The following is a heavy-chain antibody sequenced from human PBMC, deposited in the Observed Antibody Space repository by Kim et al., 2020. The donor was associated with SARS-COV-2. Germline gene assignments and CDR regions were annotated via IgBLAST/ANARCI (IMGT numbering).Heavy chain of an antibody. V-gene: IGHV3-15*01. J-gene: IGHJ6*02. D-gene: IGHD6-13*01. CDR1: GFTFSNAW. CDR2: IKSKTDGGTT. CDR3: TTGPTYSSSWYYYYYGMDV. Sequence: GGSLRLSCAASGFTFSNAWMSWVRQAPGKGLEWVGRIKSKTDGGTTDYAAPVKGRFTISRDDSKNTLYLQMNSLKTEDTAVYYCTTGPTYSSSWYYYYYGMDVWGQGTTVTVSS.